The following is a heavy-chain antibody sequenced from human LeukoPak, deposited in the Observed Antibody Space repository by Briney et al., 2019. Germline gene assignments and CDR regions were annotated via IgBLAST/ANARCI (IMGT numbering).Heavy chain of an antibody. CDR3: TKRLADGAGNYYPQHVQR. CDR2: ISNTGGTT. J-gene: IGHJ1*01. Sequence: GGSLRLSCAASGFTFSTYAMSWVRQAPGKGLEWVSTISNTGGTTYYADSVKGRFTFSRDNSRNRLYLRMNSLRADDTAVYYCTKRLADGAGNYYPQHVQRWGQGTLVTVSS. CDR1: GFTFSTYA. D-gene: IGHD3-22*01. V-gene: IGHV3-23*01.